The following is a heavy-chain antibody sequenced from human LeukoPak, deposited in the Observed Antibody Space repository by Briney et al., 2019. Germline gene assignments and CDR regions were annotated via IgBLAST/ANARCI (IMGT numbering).Heavy chain of an antibody. D-gene: IGHD5-12*01. CDR3: ARQLRSPFPFDP. Sequence: SETLSLTCTVSGGSISSYYWSWIRQPPGKGLEWIGYIYYSGSTNYNPSLKSRVTISVDTSKNQFSLKLSSVTAADTAVYYCARQLRSPFPFDPWGQGTLVTVSS. CDR1: GGSISSYY. J-gene: IGHJ5*02. V-gene: IGHV4-59*08. CDR2: IYYSGST.